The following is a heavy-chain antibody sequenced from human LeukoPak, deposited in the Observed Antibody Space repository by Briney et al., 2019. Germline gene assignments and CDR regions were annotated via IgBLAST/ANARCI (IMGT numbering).Heavy chain of an antibody. CDR2: ITRDGGRT. Sequence: GGSLRLSCAASGFTFDDYAMNWVRQAPGKGLEWVSLITRDGGRTYFADFVKGRFTISRDNSKNSLYLQMNSLRAEDTALYYCAREGPIAVAGYFDYWGQGSLVTVSS. J-gene: IGHJ4*02. D-gene: IGHD6-19*01. CDR1: GFTFDDYA. V-gene: IGHV3-43*02. CDR3: AREGPIAVAGYFDY.